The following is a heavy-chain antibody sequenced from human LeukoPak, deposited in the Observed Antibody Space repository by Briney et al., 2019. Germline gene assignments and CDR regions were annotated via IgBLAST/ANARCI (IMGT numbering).Heavy chain of an antibody. J-gene: IGHJ4*02. V-gene: IGHV3-15*01. Sequence: GGSLKLSCAVSGFTFSNTLVRCVDQAPGKGLGWIGRIKSKSDGATTDYAAPVKGRFSISRDDSKNTLCLQTNSLKTEDTAVYFCTTTYEYFYDSGEKLDFWGQGTLVTVSS. CDR1: GFTFSNTL. D-gene: IGHD3-22*01. CDR2: IKSKSDGATT. CDR3: TTTYEYFYDSGEKLDF.